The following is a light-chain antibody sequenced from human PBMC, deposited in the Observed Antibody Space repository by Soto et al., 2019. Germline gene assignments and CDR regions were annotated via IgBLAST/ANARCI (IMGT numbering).Light chain of an antibody. Sequence: QFALTQPTSVSGAPGQRVTISCTGTSSNIGAGYDVHWYQQLPGTAPKLLIFANTNRPSGVPDRFSGSKSGTSASLAITGLQAEDEADYYCQSYDTSLSGSWVFGGGTKLTVL. CDR3: QSYDTSLSGSWV. V-gene: IGLV1-40*01. CDR2: ANT. J-gene: IGLJ2*01. CDR1: SSNIGAGYD.